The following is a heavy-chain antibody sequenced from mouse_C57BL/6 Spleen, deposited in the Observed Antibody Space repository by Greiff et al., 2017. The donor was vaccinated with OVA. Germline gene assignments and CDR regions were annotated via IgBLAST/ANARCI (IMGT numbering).Heavy chain of an antibody. CDR3: ARRDSFDY. CDR1: GYAFSSSW. J-gene: IGHJ2*01. CDR2: IYPGDGDT. Sequence: QVQLQQSGPELVKPGASVKISCKASGYAFSSSWMNWVKQRPGKGLEWIGRIYPGDGDTNYNGKFKGEATLTADKSSSTAYMQLSSLTSEDSAVYFCARRDSFDYWGQGTTLTVSS. V-gene: IGHV1-82*01.